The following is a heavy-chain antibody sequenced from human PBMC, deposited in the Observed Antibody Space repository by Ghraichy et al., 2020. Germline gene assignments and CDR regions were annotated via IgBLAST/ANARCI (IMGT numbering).Heavy chain of an antibody. J-gene: IGHJ6*02. D-gene: IGHD2-21*02. CDR3: VTRAGGPGDGYYDYYDMDV. Sequence: GGSLRLSCAASGFTFSSYGLHWVRQAPGKGLEWVTFLRYDGVTKYYADSVKGRFTISRDISKNTLYLQLNSLGPEDTAVYYCVTRAGGPGDGYYDYYDMDVWGQGTMVTVSS. CDR1: GFTFSSYG. CDR2: LRYDGVTK. V-gene: IGHV3-30*02.